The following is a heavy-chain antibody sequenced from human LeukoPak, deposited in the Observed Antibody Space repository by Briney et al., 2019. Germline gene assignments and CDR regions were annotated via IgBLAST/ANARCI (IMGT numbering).Heavy chain of an antibody. CDR3: ARARITIFGVVNYFDY. CDR2: ISSSGSTI. Sequence: GGSLRLSRAASGFTFSDYYMSWIRQAPGKWLEWVSYISSSGSTIYYADSVKGRYTISRDNAKNSLYLQMNSLRAEDTAVYYCARARITIFGVVNYFDYWGQGTLVTVSS. J-gene: IGHJ4*02. D-gene: IGHD3-3*01. V-gene: IGHV3-11*04. CDR1: GFTFSDYY.